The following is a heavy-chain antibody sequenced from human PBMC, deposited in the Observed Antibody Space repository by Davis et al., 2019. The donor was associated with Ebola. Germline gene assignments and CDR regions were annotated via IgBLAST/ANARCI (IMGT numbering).Heavy chain of an antibody. V-gene: IGHV4-59*01. CDR3: ARVAFGSGSYYLFDF. CDR1: GGSISSYY. J-gene: IGHJ4*02. Sequence: MPSETLSLTCTVSGGSISSYYWSWIRQPPGKGLEWIGYIYYRGNTNYSPSLKSRVTMSVDTSKNQFSLKLSSVTAADTAVYYCARVAFGSGSYYLFDFWGQGTLVTVSS. CDR2: IYYRGNT. D-gene: IGHD3-10*01.